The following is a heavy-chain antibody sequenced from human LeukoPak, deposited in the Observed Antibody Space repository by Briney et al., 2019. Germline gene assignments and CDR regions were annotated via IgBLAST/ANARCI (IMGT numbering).Heavy chain of an antibody. D-gene: IGHD3-22*01. CDR1: GFTFSSYA. Sequence: GGSLRLSCAASGFTFSSYAMHWVRQAPGKGLEWVAVISYDGSNKYYAGSVKGRFTISRDNSKNTLYLQMNSLRAEDTAVYYCAREGYYYDSTGYTYYFDYWGQGTLVTVSS. CDR3: AREGYYYDSTGYTYYFDY. V-gene: IGHV3-30-3*01. J-gene: IGHJ4*02. CDR2: ISYDGSNK.